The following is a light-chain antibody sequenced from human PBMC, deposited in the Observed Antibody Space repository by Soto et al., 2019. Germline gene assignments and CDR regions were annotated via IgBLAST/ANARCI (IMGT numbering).Light chain of an antibody. Sequence: ELVMTQSPATLSVSPGERATLSCRASQSFSSNVAWYQQKPGQAPRLLIFGASTRATGIPDRFSGSGAGAYFKLTISRLEPADFGVYYCQQYGSSHTFGQGTRLEIK. V-gene: IGKV3D-15*01. CDR2: GAS. CDR1: QSFSSN. CDR3: QQYGSSHT. J-gene: IGKJ5*01.